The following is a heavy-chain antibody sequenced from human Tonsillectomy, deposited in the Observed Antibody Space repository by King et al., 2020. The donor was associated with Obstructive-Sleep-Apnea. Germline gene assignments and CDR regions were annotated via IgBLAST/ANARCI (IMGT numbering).Heavy chain of an antibody. CDR3: AKDRSGY. CDR1: GFTFSSYG. J-gene: IGHJ4*02. CDR2: IRYDGSNK. D-gene: IGHD3-16*02. Sequence: VQLVESGGGVVQPGGSLRLSCAASGFTFSSYGMHWVRQAPGKGLEWVAFIRYDGSNKYYADSVKGRFTISRDNSMNTLYLQMNSLRAEDTAVYYCAKDRSGYWGQGTLVTVSS. V-gene: IGHV3-30*02.